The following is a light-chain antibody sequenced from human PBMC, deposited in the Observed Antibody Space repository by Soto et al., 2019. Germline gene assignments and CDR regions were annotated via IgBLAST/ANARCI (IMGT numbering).Light chain of an antibody. J-gene: IGKJ4*01. V-gene: IGKV3D-20*02. CDR1: QSVSSNF. CDR2: GAS. CDR3: QQRINWPPVT. Sequence: VLAQSPGTLSLSPGERATLACRASQSVSSNFLAWYQHKVGQAPRLLMYGASIRAAGTPDRFSGSGSGTDFTLTISRVEPEDFAVYYCQQRINWPPVTFGGGTKVEIK.